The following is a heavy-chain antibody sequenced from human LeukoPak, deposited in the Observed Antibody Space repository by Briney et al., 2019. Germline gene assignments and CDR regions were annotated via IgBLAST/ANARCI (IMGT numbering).Heavy chain of an antibody. J-gene: IGHJ6*03. Sequence: SETLSLTCAVYGGSFSGYYWSWIRQPPGKGLEWIGEINHSGSTNYNPSLKSRVTISVDTSKNQFSLKLSSVTAADTAVYYCARLLRPGIAAASYYYYYYYYMDVWGKGTTVTISS. CDR3: ARLLRPGIAAASYYYYYYYYMDV. CDR2: INHSGST. V-gene: IGHV4-34*01. CDR1: GGSFSGYY. D-gene: IGHD6-13*01.